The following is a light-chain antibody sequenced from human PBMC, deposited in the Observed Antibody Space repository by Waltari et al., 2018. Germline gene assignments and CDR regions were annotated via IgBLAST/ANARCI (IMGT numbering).Light chain of an antibody. Sequence: QSALTQPRSVSGSPGQSVTISCTGTTSDVGGYHYVSWFQQHPGKAPQPLVSYVSERASGVPDRFSGSKSDNTASLTISGLQAEDEADYYCCSYAGSYTYVFGSGTKVTVL. CDR3: CSYAGSYTYV. V-gene: IGLV2-11*01. CDR1: TSDVGGYHY. CDR2: YVS. J-gene: IGLJ1*01.